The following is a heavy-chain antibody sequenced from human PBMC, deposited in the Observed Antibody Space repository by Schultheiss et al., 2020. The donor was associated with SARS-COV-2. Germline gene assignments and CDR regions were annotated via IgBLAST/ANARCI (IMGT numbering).Heavy chain of an antibody. Sequence: GGSLRLSCAASGFTFSSYSMNWVRQAPGKGLEWVSAISGSGGSTYYADSVKGRFTISRDNAKNTLYLQMNSLRVEDTAVYYCARAVSRLGGYYFDYWGQGTLVTVSS. V-gene: IGHV3-23*01. D-gene: IGHD1-26*01. CDR1: GFTFSSYS. CDR3: ARAVSRLGGYYFDY. CDR2: ISGSGGST. J-gene: IGHJ4*02.